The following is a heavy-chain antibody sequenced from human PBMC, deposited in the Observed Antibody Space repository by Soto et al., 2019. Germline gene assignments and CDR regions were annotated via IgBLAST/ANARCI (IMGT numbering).Heavy chain of an antibody. CDR1: GGSISSYY. D-gene: IGHD5-12*01. CDR2: IYYSGST. CDR3: ARGYNSGYDNDAFDI. V-gene: IGHV4-59*01. J-gene: IGHJ3*02. Sequence: QVQLQESGPGLVKPSETLSLTCTVSGGSISSYYWSWIRQPPGKGLEWIGYIYYSGSTNYNPSLKSRVTISVDTPKNQFSLKLSSVTAADTAVYYCARGYNSGYDNDAFDIWGQGTMVTVSS.